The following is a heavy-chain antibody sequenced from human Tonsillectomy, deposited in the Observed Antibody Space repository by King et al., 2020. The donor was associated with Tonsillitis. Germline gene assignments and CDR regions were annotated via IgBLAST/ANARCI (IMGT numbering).Heavy chain of an antibody. CDR2: ISGSSTYI. Sequence: VQLVESGGGLVKPGGSLRLSCAASGFTFSSYTMDWVRQAPGKGLEWVSSISGSSTYIFYADSVKGRFTISRDNAKNSLSLQMNSLRAEDTAVYYCAREGGINGPPGSNFYGMDVWGQGTTVTVSS. D-gene: IGHD2-15*01. CDR1: GFTFSSYT. V-gene: IGHV3-21*01. J-gene: IGHJ6*02. CDR3: AREGGINGPPGSNFYGMDV.